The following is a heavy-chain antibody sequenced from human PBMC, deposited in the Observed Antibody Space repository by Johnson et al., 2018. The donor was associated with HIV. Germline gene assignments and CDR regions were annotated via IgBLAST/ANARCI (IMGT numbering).Heavy chain of an antibody. J-gene: IGHJ3*02. CDR1: GFTVSSNY. V-gene: IGHV3-66*01. D-gene: IGHD1-26*01. CDR3: AKDGDHSGSPPEAFDI. CDR2: ISGSDHST. Sequence: VQLVESGGGVVQPGGSLRLSCAASGFTVSSNYMSWVRQAPGKGLEWVSVISGSDHSTYYADSVKGRFTISRDNSKNTLYLQMNSLRAEDTAVYYCAKDGDHSGSPPEAFDIWGQGTMVTVSS.